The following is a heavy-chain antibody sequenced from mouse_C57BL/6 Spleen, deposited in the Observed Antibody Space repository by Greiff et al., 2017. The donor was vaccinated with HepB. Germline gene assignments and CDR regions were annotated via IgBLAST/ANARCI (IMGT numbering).Heavy chain of an antibody. Sequence: VQLQQSGAELVKPGASVKMSCKASGYTFTSYWITWVKQRPGQGLEWIGDIYPGSGSTNYNEKFKSKATLTVDTSSSTAYMQLSSLTSEDSAVYYCARGGQLRSWFAYWGQGTLVTVSA. J-gene: IGHJ3*01. CDR1: GYTFTSYW. D-gene: IGHD3-2*02. V-gene: IGHV1-55*01. CDR2: IYPGSGST. CDR3: ARGGQLRSWFAY.